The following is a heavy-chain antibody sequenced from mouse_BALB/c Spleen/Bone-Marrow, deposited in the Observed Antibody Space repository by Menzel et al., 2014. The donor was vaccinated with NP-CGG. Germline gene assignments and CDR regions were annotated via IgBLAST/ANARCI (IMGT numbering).Heavy chain of an antibody. V-gene: IGHV1S132*01. CDR3: ASRDSSGYVPDY. Sequence: QVQLQQSGAELVKPGASVKLSCKTSGYTFTSYWIQWVKQRPGQGLGWIGKIFPGTGTTYYNEKFKGKATLTIDTSSSTAYMQLNSLTSEDSAVYFCASRDSSGYVPDYWGQGTTLTVSS. J-gene: IGHJ2*01. CDR2: IFPGTGTT. D-gene: IGHD3-2*01. CDR1: GYTFTSYW.